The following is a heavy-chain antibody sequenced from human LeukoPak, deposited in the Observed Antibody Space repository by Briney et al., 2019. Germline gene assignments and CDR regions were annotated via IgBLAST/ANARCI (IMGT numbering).Heavy chain of an antibody. J-gene: IGHJ4*01. D-gene: IGHD5-12*01. Sequence: PGGSVRLSCAASGFSVSSEEMNWVRQAPGKGLEWVSYISSSGSTIYYADSVKGRFTISRDNAKNSLYLQMTSLRAEDTAVYYCARAWSSRGYSAYDYYFDYWRHGTLVTVSS. CDR3: ARAWSSRGYSAYDYYFDY. CDR2: ISSSGSTI. CDR1: GFSVSSEE. V-gene: IGHV3-48*03.